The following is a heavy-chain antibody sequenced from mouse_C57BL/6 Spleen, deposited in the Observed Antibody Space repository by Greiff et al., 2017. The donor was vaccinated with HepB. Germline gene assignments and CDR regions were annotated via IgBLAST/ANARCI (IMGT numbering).Heavy chain of an antibody. CDR1: GYAFSSSW. Sequence: QVQLKESGPELVKPGASVKISCKASGYAFSSSWMNWVKQRPGKGLEWIGRIYPGDGDTNYNGKFKGKATLTADKSSSTAYMQLSSLTSEDSAVYFCASGNYYWDFDYWGQGTTLTVSS. CDR2: IYPGDGDT. J-gene: IGHJ2*01. CDR3: ASGNYYWDFDY. D-gene: IGHD1-1*01. V-gene: IGHV1-82*01.